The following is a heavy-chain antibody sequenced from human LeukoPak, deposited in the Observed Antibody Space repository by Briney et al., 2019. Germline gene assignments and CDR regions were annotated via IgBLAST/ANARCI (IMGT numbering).Heavy chain of an antibody. J-gene: IGHJ4*02. V-gene: IGHV3-33*01. D-gene: IGHD1-26*01. CDR3: ARDGYSGSNQPDWVFDY. CDR1: GFTFSSYG. Sequence: PGGSLRLSCGASGFTFSSYGMHWVRQAPGKGLEWGAVIWYDGSKKYYADSVKGRFTISRDNSKNTLYLQMNSLRAEDTAVYYCARDGYSGSNQPDWVFDYWGQGTLVAVSS. CDR2: IWYDGSKK.